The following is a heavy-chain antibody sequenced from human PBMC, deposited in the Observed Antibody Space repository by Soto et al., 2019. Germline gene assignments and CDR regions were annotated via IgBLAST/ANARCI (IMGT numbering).Heavy chain of an antibody. J-gene: IGHJ6*01. D-gene: IGHD3-16*01. CDR2: IKSKTDGGTT. Sequence: GGSLRLSXAASGFTFSNAWVSWVRQAPGKGLEWVGRIKSKTDGGTTDYAXPVKGRFTISRDDSKNTLYLQMNSLKTEDTAVYYCTTDYAPGXHYYYYGMDVXXXGTTVXXSS. V-gene: IGHV3-15*01. CDR1: GFTFSNAW. CDR3: TTDYAPGXHYYYYGMDV.